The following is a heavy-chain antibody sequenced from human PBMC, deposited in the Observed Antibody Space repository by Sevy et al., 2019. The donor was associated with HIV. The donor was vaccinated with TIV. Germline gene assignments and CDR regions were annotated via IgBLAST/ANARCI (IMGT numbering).Heavy chain of an antibody. CDR2: IYYSGST. CDR3: AGEPLYCGGDCYPAAAFDI. D-gene: IGHD2-21*02. Sequence: SETLSLTCTVSGGSISSYYWSWIRQPPGKGLEWIGYIYYSGSTNYNPSLKSRVTISVDTSKNQFSLKLSSVTAADTAVYYCAGEPLYCGGDCYPAAAFDIWGQGTMVTVSS. CDR1: GGSISSYY. J-gene: IGHJ3*02. V-gene: IGHV4-59*01.